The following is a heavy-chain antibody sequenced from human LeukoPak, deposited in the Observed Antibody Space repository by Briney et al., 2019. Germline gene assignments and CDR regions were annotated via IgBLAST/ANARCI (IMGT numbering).Heavy chain of an antibody. V-gene: IGHV3-21*01. CDR3: ARERWNYVDDAFDI. CDR2: ISYTGTYI. CDR1: AFSLSAYN. Sequence: GGSLRLSCAASAFSLSAYNMNWVRQAPGKGLEWVSSISYTGTYIYYADSVKGRFTISRDNAKNSLYLQMNSLRAEDTAVYYCARERWNYVDDAFDIWGQGTMVTVSS. J-gene: IGHJ3*02. D-gene: IGHD1-7*01.